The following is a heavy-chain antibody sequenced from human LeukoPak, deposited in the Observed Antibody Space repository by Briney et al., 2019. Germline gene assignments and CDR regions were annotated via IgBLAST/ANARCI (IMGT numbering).Heavy chain of an antibody. J-gene: IGHJ4*02. D-gene: IGHD2-15*01. CDR2: ISGSGGST. CDR3: AKASQIVVVVAAVDY. CDR1: GFTFSSYA. V-gene: IGHV3-23*01. Sequence: GGSLRLSCAASGFTFSSYAMSWVRQAPGKGLEWVSAISGSGGSTYYADSVKGRFTISRDNSKNTLYLQMNSLRAEDTAVYYCAKASQIVVVVAAVDYWGQGTLVTVSS.